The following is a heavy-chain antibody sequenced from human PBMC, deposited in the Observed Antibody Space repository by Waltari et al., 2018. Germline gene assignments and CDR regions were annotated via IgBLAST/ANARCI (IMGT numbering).Heavy chain of an antibody. Sequence: QVQLQESGPGLVKPSETLSLTCTVSGGSISSYYWSWIRQPAGKGLEWIGRIYTSGSTNYNPSLKSRVTMSVDTSKNQFSLKLSSVTAADTAVYYCAREAVVVVPAATYYYYYYMDVWGKGTTVTISS. CDR3: AREAVVVVPAATYYYYYYMDV. D-gene: IGHD2-2*01. CDR1: GGSISSYY. J-gene: IGHJ6*03. V-gene: IGHV4-4*07. CDR2: IYTSGST.